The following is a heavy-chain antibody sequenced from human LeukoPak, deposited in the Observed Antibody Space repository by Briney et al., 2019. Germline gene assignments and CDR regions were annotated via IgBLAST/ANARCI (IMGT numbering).Heavy chain of an antibody. Sequence: VASVKVSCEASGYTFTDYYLHWVRQAPGQGLEWMGWIHPPSGGTNYAEKLQGRVTMTRDTSISTAYMELSRLTSDDAGVYYCVRDPGWLQVDYWGQGTLLTVSS. CDR3: VRDPGWLQVDY. CDR1: GYTFTDYY. D-gene: IGHD5-24*01. V-gene: IGHV1-2*02. J-gene: IGHJ4*02. CDR2: IHPPSGGT.